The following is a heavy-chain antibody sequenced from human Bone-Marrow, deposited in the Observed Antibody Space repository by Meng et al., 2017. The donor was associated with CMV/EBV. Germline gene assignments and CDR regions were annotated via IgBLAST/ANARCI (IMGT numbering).Heavy chain of an antibody. CDR2: MNPSGGFT. V-gene: IGHV1-46*01. CDR3: ARVGTMGAFDH. Sequence: ASVKVSCKASGYTFTTHYLHWVRQAPGQGLKWMGIMNPSGGFTTYAQKFQGRVTMTRDTSTSTAYMELSSLRSEDTAVYYCARVGTMGAFDHWGQGTLVTVSS. J-gene: IGHJ4*02. CDR1: GYTFTTHY. D-gene: IGHD4/OR15-4a*01.